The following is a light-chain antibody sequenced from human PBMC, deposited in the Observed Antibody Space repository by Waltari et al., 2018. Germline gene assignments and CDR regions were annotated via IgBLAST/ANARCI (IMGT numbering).Light chain of an antibody. CDR3: LQYSSSPHS. Sequence: DIQMTQSPSSLSASVGDTVTITCRASQSIRSWLDWYQQKPGKAPKLLIYKASSLQSGVPSRFSGSGSGTDFTLTISSLQPEDFATYYCLQYSSSPHSFGQGTKVEIK. J-gene: IGKJ2*03. V-gene: IGKV1-12*01. CDR1: QSIRSW. CDR2: KAS.